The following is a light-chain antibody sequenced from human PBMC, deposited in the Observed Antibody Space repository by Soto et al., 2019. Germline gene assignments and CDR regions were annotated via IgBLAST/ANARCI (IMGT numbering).Light chain of an antibody. CDR2: GAS. CDR1: QSVSSSY. Sequence: EIVLTQSPGTLSLSLGERATLSFSASQSVSSSYLAWYQQKPGQAPRLLIYGASSRATGIPDRFSGSGSGTDFTLTISRLEPEDFAVYYCQQYGSSLWTFGQGTKVDIK. V-gene: IGKV3-20*01. J-gene: IGKJ1*01. CDR3: QQYGSSLWT.